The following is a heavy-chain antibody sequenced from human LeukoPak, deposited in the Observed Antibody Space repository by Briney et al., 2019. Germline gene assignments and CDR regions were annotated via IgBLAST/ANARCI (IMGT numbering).Heavy chain of an antibody. Sequence: GGSLRLSCAASGFTFSNYAMRWVRQAPGKGLEWVSGISGSGDSTYYADSVKGRFTISRDNAKNSLYLQMNSLRADDTAVYYCARDEVGATTEFDYWGQGTLVTVSS. D-gene: IGHD1-26*01. CDR1: GFTFSNYA. CDR3: ARDEVGATTEFDY. CDR2: ISGSGDST. V-gene: IGHV3-23*01. J-gene: IGHJ4*02.